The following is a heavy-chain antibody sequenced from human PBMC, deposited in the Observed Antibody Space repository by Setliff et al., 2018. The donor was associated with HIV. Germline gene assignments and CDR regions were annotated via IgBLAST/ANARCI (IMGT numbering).Heavy chain of an antibody. D-gene: IGHD2-15*01. Sequence: GASVKVSCKASGYTFTDYYIHWVRQAPGQGLEWMGWIYPNTGGTNYAQKFQGRVTMTRDTSISTAYMELSRLRSDDTAVYYCARGSCGGCYLSDYWGLGTLVTVSS. CDR2: IYPNTGGT. CDR3: ARGSCGGCYLSDY. J-gene: IGHJ4*02. V-gene: IGHV1-2*02. CDR1: GYTFTDYY.